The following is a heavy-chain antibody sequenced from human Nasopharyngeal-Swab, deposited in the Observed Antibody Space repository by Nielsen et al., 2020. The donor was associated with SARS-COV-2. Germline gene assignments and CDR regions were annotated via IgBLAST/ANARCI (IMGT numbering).Heavy chain of an antibody. D-gene: IGHD3-22*01. CDR1: GYTFTSYG. CDR3: ARFVTTSYYYYGMDV. Sequence: ASVKVSCKASGYTFTSYGISWVRQAPGQGLEWMGWISAYNGNTNYAQKLQGRVTMTTGTSTSTAYMELRSLRSDDTAVYYCARFVTTSYYYYGMDVWGQGTTVTVSS. J-gene: IGHJ6*02. CDR2: ISAYNGNT. V-gene: IGHV1-18*01.